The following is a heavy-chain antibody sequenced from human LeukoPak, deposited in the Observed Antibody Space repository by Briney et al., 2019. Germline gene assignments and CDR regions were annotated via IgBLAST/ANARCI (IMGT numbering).Heavy chain of an antibody. CDR3: ARARFIVRGVSDTFDL. CDR1: GFIFSSYA. D-gene: IGHD3-10*01. Sequence: PGRSLRLSCAASGFIFSSYAMHWVRQAPGKGLEWVALISYDGSNKYYADSVKGRFTISRDNSKNTLYLQINSLRAEDTAVYYCARARFIVRGVSDTFDLWGQGTMVTISS. J-gene: IGHJ3*01. V-gene: IGHV3-30*04. CDR2: ISYDGSNK.